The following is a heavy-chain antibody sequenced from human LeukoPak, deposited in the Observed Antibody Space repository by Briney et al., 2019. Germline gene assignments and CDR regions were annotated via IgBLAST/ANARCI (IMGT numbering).Heavy chain of an antibody. J-gene: IGHJ4*02. CDR1: GDSISTVNW. D-gene: IGHD7-27*01. Sequence: PSETLSLTCAVSGDSISTVNWWNWVRQPPGKGLEWIGYIYPRGSTYYNPSLKSRVILSLDKSANQFSLNLSSVTAADTAVYYCARFSPRAMGNYLDFWGQGTLVTVSS. CDR2: IYPRGST. V-gene: IGHV4-4*02. CDR3: ARFSPRAMGNYLDF.